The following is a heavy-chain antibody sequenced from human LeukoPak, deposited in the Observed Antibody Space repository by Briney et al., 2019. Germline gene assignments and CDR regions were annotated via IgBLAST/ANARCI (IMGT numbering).Heavy chain of an antibody. CDR1: GYTLTELS. D-gene: IGHD5-24*01. CDR3: ARVRGDGYNLQGYYYYYMDV. CDR2: ISAYNGNT. J-gene: IGHJ6*03. Sequence: ASVKVSCKVSGYTLTELSMHWVRQAPGKGLEWMGWISAYNGNTNYAQKLQGRVTMTTDTFTSTAYMELRSLRSDDTAVYYCARVRGDGYNLQGYYYYYMDVWGKGTTVTVSS. V-gene: IGHV1-18*01.